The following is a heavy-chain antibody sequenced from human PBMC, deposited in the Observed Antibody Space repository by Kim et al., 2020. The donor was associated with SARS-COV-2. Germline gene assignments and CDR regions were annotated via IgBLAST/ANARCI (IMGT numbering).Heavy chain of an antibody. CDR1: GFTFDDYA. D-gene: IGHD2-21*01. CDR3: AKGPVVEGPFDY. V-gene: IGHV3-9*01. J-gene: IGHJ4*02. CDR2: ISWNSGSI. Sequence: GGSLRLSCAASGFTFDDYAMHWVRQAPGKGLEWVSGISWNSGSIGYADSVKGRFTISRDNAKNSLYLQMNSLRAEDTALYYCAKGPVVEGPFDYWGQGTLVTVSS.